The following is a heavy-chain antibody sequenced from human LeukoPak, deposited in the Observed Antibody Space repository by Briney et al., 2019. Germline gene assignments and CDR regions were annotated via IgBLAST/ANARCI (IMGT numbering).Heavy chain of an antibody. CDR2: IYTSGSI. Sequence: SETLSLTCTVSGGSISSYYWSWIRQPAGKGLEWIGRIYTSGSITYNPSLKSRVSMSVDTSKNQFSLKLSSVTAADTAVYYCARQTGSGLFILPGGQGTLVTVSS. CDR3: ARQTGSGLFILP. J-gene: IGHJ4*02. CDR1: GGSISSYY. V-gene: IGHV4-4*07. D-gene: IGHD3/OR15-3a*01.